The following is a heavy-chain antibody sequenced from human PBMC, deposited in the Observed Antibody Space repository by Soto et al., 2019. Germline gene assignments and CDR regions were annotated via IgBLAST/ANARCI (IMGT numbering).Heavy chain of an antibody. CDR1: GYTFTSYS. D-gene: IGHD1-7*01. J-gene: IGHJ4*02. Sequence: SVKVPCKASGYTFTSYSITWVRQAPGQGLEWMGWISVYNGNTKYAQDFQGRVTMTTDTSTSTAYMELRSLRSDDTAVYYCARDGVAGTTGISAYWGQGTPVPVSS. V-gene: IGHV1-18*01. CDR2: ISVYNGNT. CDR3: ARDGVAGTTGISAY.